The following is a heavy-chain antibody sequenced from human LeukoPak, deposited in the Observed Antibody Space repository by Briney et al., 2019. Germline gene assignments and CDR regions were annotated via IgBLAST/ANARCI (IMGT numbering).Heavy chain of an antibody. CDR3: AKKGHSYGYVTYYYYMDV. D-gene: IGHD5-18*01. Sequence: PGGSLRLSCAASGFTVSSNYMSWVRQAPGKGLEWVSVIYSGGSTYYADSVKGRFTISRDNSKNTLYLQMNSLRAEDTAVYYCAKKGHSYGYVTYYYYMDVWGKGTTVTVSS. J-gene: IGHJ6*03. V-gene: IGHV3-66*01. CDR1: GFTVSSNY. CDR2: IYSGGST.